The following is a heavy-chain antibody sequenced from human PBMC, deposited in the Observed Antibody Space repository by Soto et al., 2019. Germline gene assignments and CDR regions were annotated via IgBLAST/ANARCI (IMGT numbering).Heavy chain of an antibody. CDR2: IIPIFRTP. J-gene: IGHJ4*02. D-gene: IGHD6-13*01. CDR3: ARVIAAAADFDY. Sequence: SVKVSCKASGGTFNTFAISWVRQAPGQGFEWLGGIIPIFRTPDYAQKFQGRVTIIADESASTAYMELSSLRSEDTAVYYCARVIAAAADFDYWGQGTLVTVSS. V-gene: IGHV1-69*13. CDR1: GGTFNTFA.